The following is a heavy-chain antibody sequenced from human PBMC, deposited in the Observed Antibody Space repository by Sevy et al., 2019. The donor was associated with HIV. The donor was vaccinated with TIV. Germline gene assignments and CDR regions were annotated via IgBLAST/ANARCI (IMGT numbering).Heavy chain of an antibody. CDR1: GYTLTQLS. Sequence: ASVKVSCKVSGYTLTQLSMNWVRQAPGKGLEWMGSFDPEDGETIYAQKFQGRVTMTEDRSTDTAYMELSSLRSEDTAVYYCATTNDYYESSGYPFDYWGQGTLVTVSS. V-gene: IGHV1-24*01. CDR2: FDPEDGET. D-gene: IGHD3-22*01. J-gene: IGHJ4*02. CDR3: ATTNDYYESSGYPFDY.